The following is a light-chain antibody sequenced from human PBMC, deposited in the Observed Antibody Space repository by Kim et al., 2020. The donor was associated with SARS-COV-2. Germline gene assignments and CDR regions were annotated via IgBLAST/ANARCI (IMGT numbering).Light chain of an antibody. CDR3: NSYTSSRTYV. CDR1: SSDVGVYNY. Sequence: QSALTQPASVSGSPGQSITISCTGTSSDVGVYNYVSWYQQHPGKAPKLMIYDVSKRPSGVSNRFSGSKSSNTASLTISGLQAEDEADYYCNSYTSSRTYVFGTGTKVTVL. V-gene: IGLV2-14*01. J-gene: IGLJ1*01. CDR2: DVS.